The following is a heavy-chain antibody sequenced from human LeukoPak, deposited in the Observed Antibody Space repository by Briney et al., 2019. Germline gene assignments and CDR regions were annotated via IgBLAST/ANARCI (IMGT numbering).Heavy chain of an antibody. Sequence: PSETLSLTCAVSGYSISSGYYWGWIRQPPGKGLEWIGSIYHSGSTYYNPSLKSRVTISVDTSKNQFSLKLSSVTAADTAVYYCARGSYGYCSGGSCYRIQSPGLSCFDPWGQGTPVTVSS. V-gene: IGHV4-38-2*01. CDR2: IYHSGST. D-gene: IGHD2-15*01. J-gene: IGHJ5*02. CDR1: GYSISSGYY. CDR3: ARGSYGYCSGGSCYRIQSPGLSCFDP.